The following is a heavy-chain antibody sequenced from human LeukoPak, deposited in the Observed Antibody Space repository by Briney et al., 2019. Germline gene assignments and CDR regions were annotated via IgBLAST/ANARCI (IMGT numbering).Heavy chain of an antibody. V-gene: IGHV3-23*01. CDR1: GFTFSSYA. CDR3: AKRREGYYYGMDV. D-gene: IGHD1-26*01. Sequence: GGSLTLSCAASGFTFSSYAMSCVRQAPGKGLEWVSAISGSGGSTYYADSVKGRFTISRDNSKNTLYLQMNSLRAEDTAVYYCAKRREGYYYGMDVWGQGTTVTVSS. CDR2: ISGSGGST. J-gene: IGHJ6*02.